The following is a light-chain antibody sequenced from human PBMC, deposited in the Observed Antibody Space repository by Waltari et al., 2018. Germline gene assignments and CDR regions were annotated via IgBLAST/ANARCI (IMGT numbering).Light chain of an antibody. Sequence: QSALTQPASVSGSPGQSITISCTGTSSDVGGHNYVSWYQQYPGKAPQLMIYGVSYRPSGISNRFSGSKSGNTATLTISGLQAEDEADYYCSSYTSTKTGVFGTGTKVTVL. CDR2: GVS. CDR1: SSDVGGHNY. V-gene: IGLV2-14*01. CDR3: SSYTSTKTGV. J-gene: IGLJ1*01.